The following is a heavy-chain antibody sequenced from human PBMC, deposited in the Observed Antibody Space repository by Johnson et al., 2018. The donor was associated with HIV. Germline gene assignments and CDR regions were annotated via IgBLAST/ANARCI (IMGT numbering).Heavy chain of an antibody. CDR2: ISYDGSNK. V-gene: IGHV3-30*04. D-gene: IGHD1-1*01. J-gene: IGHJ3*01. Sequence: VQLLESGGGVVQPGRSLRLSCAASGFTFSSYAMHWVRQAPGKGLEWVAVISYDGSNKYYADSVKGRFTISRDNSKNTLYLQMNSLRAEDTAVYYCAKGSCALWSPWGQGTMVTVSS. CDR1: GFTFSSYA. CDR3: AKGSCALWSP.